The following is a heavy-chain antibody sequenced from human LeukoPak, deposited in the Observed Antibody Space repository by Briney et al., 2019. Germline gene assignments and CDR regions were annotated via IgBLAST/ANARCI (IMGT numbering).Heavy chain of an antibody. CDR3: AKDKGDYYDSSGYYYVPMYYFDY. Sequence: PGGSLRLSCAASGFTFSSYSMNWVRQAPGKELEWVSSISSSSSYMYYADSVKGRFTISRDNSKNTLYLQMDSLRAEDTAVYYCAKDKGDYYDSSGYYYVPMYYFDYWGQGTLVTVSS. CDR2: ISSSSSYM. D-gene: IGHD3-22*01. CDR1: GFTFSSYS. V-gene: IGHV3-21*04. J-gene: IGHJ4*02.